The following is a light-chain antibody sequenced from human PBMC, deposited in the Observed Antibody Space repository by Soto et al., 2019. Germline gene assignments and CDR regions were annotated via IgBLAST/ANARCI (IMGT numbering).Light chain of an antibody. CDR2: GAS. Sequence: EIVLTQSPASLSVSPGDGATLSCRASQSVASNVAWYQQKPGPGPRLLIHGASTRAVGVPARFSGSGSGTDFSLTIHSLQSEDFAVYYCQEYHNWPPQYTFGQGTKLQIK. CDR1: QSVASN. V-gene: IGKV3-15*01. CDR3: QEYHNWPPQYT. J-gene: IGKJ2*01.